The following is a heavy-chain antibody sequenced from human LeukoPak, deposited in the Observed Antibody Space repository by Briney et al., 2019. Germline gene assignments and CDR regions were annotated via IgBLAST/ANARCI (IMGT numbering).Heavy chain of an antibody. Sequence: PGGSLRLSCAASGFTFSDYYMSWIRQAPGKGGEWISYISSSGNTIYYADSVKGRFTISRDNAKNSLYLQMNSLRAEDTAVYYCARESPYYYGSGSYYLSYWGQGTLVTVSS. D-gene: IGHD3-10*01. V-gene: IGHV3-11*01. CDR2: ISSSGNTI. CDR3: ARESPYYYGSGSYYLSY. J-gene: IGHJ4*02. CDR1: GFTFSDYY.